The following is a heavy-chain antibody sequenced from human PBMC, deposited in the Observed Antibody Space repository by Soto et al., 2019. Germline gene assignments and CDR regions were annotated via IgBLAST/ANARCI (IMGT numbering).Heavy chain of an antibody. J-gene: IGHJ4*02. Sequence: EVQLVESGGGLVKPGGSLILSCAASGFTFSSYSMNWVRQAPGTGLEWVSSISSNSSYIYYADSVKGRFTISRDNAKNSLYLQMNSLRAEDTAVYYCARNYHSSSWSYYFDYWGQGTLVTVSS. D-gene: IGHD6-13*01. CDR1: GFTFSSYS. V-gene: IGHV3-21*02. CDR3: ARNYHSSSWSYYFDY. CDR2: ISSNSSYI.